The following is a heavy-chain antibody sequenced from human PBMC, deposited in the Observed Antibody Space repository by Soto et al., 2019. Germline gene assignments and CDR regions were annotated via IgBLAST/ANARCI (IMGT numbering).Heavy chain of an antibody. CDR1: GGSISSSSYY. Sequence: PSETLSLTCTVSGGSISSSSYYWGWIRQPPGKGLEWIGSIYYSGSTYYNPSLKSRVTISVDTSKNQFSLKLSSVTAADTAVYYCARLETYGDYGIYWGQGTLVTVSS. CDR2: IYYSGST. V-gene: IGHV4-39*01. D-gene: IGHD4-17*01. J-gene: IGHJ4*02. CDR3: ARLETYGDYGIY.